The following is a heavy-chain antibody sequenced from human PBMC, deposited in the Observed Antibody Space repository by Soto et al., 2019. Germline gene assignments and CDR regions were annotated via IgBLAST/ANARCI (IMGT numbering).Heavy chain of an antibody. CDR3: ARVSYYEIPQVWFDP. Sequence: QVQLQGSGPGLVKPSQTLSLTCTVSGGSISSGNYYWSWIRQHPGNGLEWIGHIYYIGSTYYNPSLKSRVTIAVDTSKNQFSLKLSSVTAADTAVYYCARVSYYEIPQVWFDPWGQGTLVIVSS. CDR1: GGSISSGNYY. D-gene: IGHD3-22*01. V-gene: IGHV4-31*03. J-gene: IGHJ5*02. CDR2: IYYIGST.